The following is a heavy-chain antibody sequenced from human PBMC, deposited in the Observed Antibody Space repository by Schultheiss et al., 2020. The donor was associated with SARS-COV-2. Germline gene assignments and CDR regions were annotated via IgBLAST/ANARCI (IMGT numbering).Heavy chain of an antibody. CDR1: GFTFSSYG. Sequence: GGSLRLSCAASGFTFSSYGMHWVRQAPGKGLEWVGRTRNKANSYTTEYAASVKGRFTISRDDSKYSLYLQMNSLKTEDTAVYYCARDGADYGDYVDWGQGTLVTVSS. V-gene: IGHV3-72*01. D-gene: IGHD4-17*01. CDR3: ARDGADYGDYVD. CDR2: TRNKANSYTT. J-gene: IGHJ4*02.